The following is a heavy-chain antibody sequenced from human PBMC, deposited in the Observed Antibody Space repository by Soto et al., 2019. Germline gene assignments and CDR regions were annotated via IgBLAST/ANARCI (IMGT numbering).Heavy chain of an antibody. J-gene: IGHJ3*02. CDR1: GFTSGNAW. V-gene: IGHV3-15*01. Sequence: GGSLRLSCAASGFTSGNAWMNGVRQAPGKGLEWVGRIKSKSDGGTTDYAAPVQGRFIVSRDDSKNTLYLQMQSLRTEDTAVYYCATDPFSGSYYGFYIWGQGTMVTVSS. CDR3: ATDPFSGSYYGFYI. D-gene: IGHD1-26*01. CDR2: IKSKSDGGTT.